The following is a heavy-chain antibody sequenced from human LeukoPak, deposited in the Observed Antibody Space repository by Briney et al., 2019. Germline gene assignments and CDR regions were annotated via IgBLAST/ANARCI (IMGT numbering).Heavy chain of an antibody. CDR3: ARASGSYSL. V-gene: IGHV4-34*01. J-gene: IGHJ1*01. CDR2: INHSGST. D-gene: IGHD1-26*01. CDR1: GGSFSGYY. Sequence: SETLSLTCAVYGGSFSGYYWSWIRQPPGKGLEWIGEINHSGSTNYNPSLKSRVTISVDTSKNQFSLKLSSVTAADTAVYYCARASGSYSLWGQGTLVTVSS.